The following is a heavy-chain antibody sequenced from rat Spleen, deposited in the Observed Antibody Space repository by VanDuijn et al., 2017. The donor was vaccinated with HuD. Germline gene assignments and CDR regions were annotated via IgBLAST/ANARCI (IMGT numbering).Heavy chain of an antibody. Sequence: EVQLVESGGGLVQPGRSLKLSCAASGFTFSNYGMAWVRQAPTKGLEWVATISYDGSSTYYRDSVKGRFTISRDNAKSTLYLQMDSLRSEDTATYYCARQGSNNYGWFAYWGQGTLVTVSS. J-gene: IGHJ3*01. CDR2: ISYDGSST. CDR3: ARQGSNNYGWFAY. V-gene: IGHV5-29*01. CDR1: GFTFSNYG. D-gene: IGHD1-10*01.